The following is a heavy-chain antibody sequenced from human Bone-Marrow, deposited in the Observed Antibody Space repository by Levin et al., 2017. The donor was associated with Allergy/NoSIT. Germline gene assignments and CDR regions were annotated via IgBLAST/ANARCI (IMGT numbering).Heavy chain of an antibody. CDR2: ISGSGGST. Sequence: GESLKISCAASGFTFSSYAMSWVRQAPGKGLEWVSAISGSGGSTYYADSVKGRFTISRDNSKNTLYLQMNSLRAEDTAVYYCRGDIVATIGVRDFDYWGQGTLVTVSS. D-gene: IGHD5-12*01. V-gene: IGHV3-23*01. J-gene: IGHJ4*02. CDR3: RGDIVATIGVRDFDY. CDR1: GFTFSSYA.